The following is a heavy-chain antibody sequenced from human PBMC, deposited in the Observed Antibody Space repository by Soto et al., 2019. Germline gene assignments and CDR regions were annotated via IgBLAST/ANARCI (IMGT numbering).Heavy chain of an antibody. D-gene: IGHD6-19*01. CDR1: GGSLSDHY. CDR3: ARMRPTGWHDYYYSGMDV. V-gene: IGHV4-59*11. Sequence: QVQLQESGPGLVKPSETLSLTCSVSGGSLSDHYWTWIRQPPGKGLEWIGCIYYRGSTYYNPSLNSRVSISVDTSKNQFSLRLSSVTAADTAVYYCARMRPTGWHDYYYSGMDVWGQGTTVTVSS. CDR2: IYYRGST. J-gene: IGHJ6*02.